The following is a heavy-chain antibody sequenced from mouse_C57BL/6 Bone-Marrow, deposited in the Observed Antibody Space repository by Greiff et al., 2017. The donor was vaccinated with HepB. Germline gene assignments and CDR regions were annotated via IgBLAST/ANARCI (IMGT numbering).Heavy chain of an antibody. CDR3: ARVMDGYWFAY. D-gene: IGHD2-3*01. Sequence: QVQLQQPGAELVMPGASVKLSCKASGYTFTSYWMHWVKQRPGQGLEWIGEIDPSDSYTNYNQKFKGKSTLTVDKSSSTAYMQLSSLTSEDSAVYYCARVMDGYWFAYWGQGTLVTVSA. CDR2: IDPSDSYT. V-gene: IGHV1-69*01. CDR1: GYTFTSYW. J-gene: IGHJ3*01.